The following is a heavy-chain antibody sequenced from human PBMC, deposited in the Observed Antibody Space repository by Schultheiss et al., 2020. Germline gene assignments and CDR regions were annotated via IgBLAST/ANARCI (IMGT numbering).Heavy chain of an antibody. D-gene: IGHD6-13*01. V-gene: IGHV3-48*04. CDR3: ARSGRYSSSWYEDAFDI. J-gene: IGHJ3*02. Sequence: GGSLRLSCAASGFTFSTYSMNWVRQAPGKGLEWISYINSGSDAIYYADSVKGRFTISRDNAKNSLYLQMNSLRAEDTAVYSCARSGRYSSSWYEDAFDIWGQGTMVTVSS. CDR1: GFTFSTYS. CDR2: INSGSDAI.